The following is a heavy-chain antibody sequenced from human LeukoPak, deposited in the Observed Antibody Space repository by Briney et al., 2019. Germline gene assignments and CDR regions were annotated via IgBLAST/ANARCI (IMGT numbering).Heavy chain of an antibody. D-gene: IGHD2-21*02. CDR2: ISSSGSTI. V-gene: IGHV3-11*01. Sequence: GGSLRLSCAASGFTFSDYYMSWIRQAPGKGLEWVSYISSSGSTIYYADSVKGRFTISRDNAKNSLYLQMNSLRAEDTAVYYCASDQVVTEYYGMDVWGQGTTVTVSS. CDR3: ASDQVVTEYYGMDV. J-gene: IGHJ6*02. CDR1: GFTFSDYY.